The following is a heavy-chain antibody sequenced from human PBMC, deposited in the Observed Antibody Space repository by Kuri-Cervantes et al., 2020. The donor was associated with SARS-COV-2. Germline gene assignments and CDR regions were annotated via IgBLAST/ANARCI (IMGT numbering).Heavy chain of an antibody. V-gene: IGHV1-3*01. CDR3: SRGGDFWYFYYGMDV. J-gene: IGHJ6*02. Sequence: ASVKVSCKASGYTFTSYAMHWVRQAPGQRLEWMGWINAGNGNTKYSQKFQGRVTITRDTSTSTAYMELSSLKAEDTAVDYCSRGGDFWYFYYGMDVWGQGTTVTVSS. CDR2: INAGNGNT. D-gene: IGHD3-3*01. CDR1: GYTFTSYA.